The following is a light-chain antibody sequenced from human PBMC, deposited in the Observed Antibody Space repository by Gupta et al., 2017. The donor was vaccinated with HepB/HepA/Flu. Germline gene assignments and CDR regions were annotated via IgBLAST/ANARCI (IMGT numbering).Light chain of an antibody. V-gene: IGKV1-33*01. CDR1: QDISNF. Sequence: DIPMTQSPSSLSASVRDRVTITCQASQDISNFLYWYQVKPGKAPKLLIYDASNLETGVPSRFRGSGSGTHFTFTISSLQPEDIATYYCQQYDNHPLTFGGGTKVEIK. CDR3: QQYDNHPLT. J-gene: IGKJ4*01. CDR2: DAS.